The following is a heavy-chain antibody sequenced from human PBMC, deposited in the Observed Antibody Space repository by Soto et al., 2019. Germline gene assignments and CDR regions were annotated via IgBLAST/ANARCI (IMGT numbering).Heavy chain of an antibody. J-gene: IGHJ4*02. V-gene: IGHV1-8*01. CDR1: GYTFINYD. D-gene: IGHD3-16*01. CDR3: ARTWGDLDY. Sequence: QVQLVQSGAEVKKPGASVKVSCKTSGYTFINYDINWVGRATGQGLEWVGWMNPKSGNTGNAQKFQDRVTMTRDTSISTSYMELSSLTSEDTAIYYCARTWGDLDYWGQGTLVTVSS. CDR2: MNPKSGNT.